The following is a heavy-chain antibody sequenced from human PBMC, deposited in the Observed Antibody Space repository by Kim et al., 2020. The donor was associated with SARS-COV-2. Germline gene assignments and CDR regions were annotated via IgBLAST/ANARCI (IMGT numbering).Heavy chain of an antibody. CDR3: ARGLDTAMNDYYFDY. Sequence: PALKSRVTISVDTSKNQFSLKLSSVTAADTAVYYCARGLDTAMNDYYFDYWGQGTLVTVSS. J-gene: IGHJ4*02. D-gene: IGHD5-18*01. V-gene: IGHV4-59*09.